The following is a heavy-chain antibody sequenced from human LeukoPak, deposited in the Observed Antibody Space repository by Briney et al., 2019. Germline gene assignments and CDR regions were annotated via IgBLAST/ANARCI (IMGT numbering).Heavy chain of an antibody. CDR1: GYTFTGYY. D-gene: IGHD1-26*01. CDR3: ARAGATRDWYFDL. Sequence: ASVKVSCKASGYTFTGYYMHWVRQAPGQGLEWMGWINPNSGGTNYAQKFQGWVTMTRDTSISTAYMELSRLRSDDTAVYYCARAGATRDWYFDLWGRGTLVTVSS. V-gene: IGHV1-2*04. J-gene: IGHJ2*01. CDR2: INPNSGGT.